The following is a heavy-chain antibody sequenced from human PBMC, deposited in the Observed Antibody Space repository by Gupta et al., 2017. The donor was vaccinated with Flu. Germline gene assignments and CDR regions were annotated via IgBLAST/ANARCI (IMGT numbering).Heavy chain of an antibody. Sequence: EVQLVDSGGGLVQSGGSLRLSCSASGFTFSDSAMHWVRQTPGKGLESVSAISSNGFNKFYADSVKGRFTISRDNSRNKLFLQMDSLTTEDTALYYCVPRQFRLGWGQGALVIVSS. J-gene: IGHJ1*01. V-gene: IGHV3-64D*06. CDR3: VPRQFRLG. CDR1: GFTFSDSA. CDR2: ISSNGFNK. D-gene: IGHD4-4*01.